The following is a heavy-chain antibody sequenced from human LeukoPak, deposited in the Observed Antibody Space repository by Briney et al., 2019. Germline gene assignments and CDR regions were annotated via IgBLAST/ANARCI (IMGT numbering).Heavy chain of an antibody. V-gene: IGHV3-21*01. Sequence: GGSLRLSCAASGFTFSSYSMNWVRQAPGKGLEWVSSISSSSSYIYYADSVKGRFTISRDNAKNSLYLQMNSLRAEDTAVYYCARDRDENYYGSGNAFDIWGQGTMVTVSS. CDR2: ISSSSSYI. CDR3: ARDRDENYYGSGNAFDI. D-gene: IGHD3-10*01. CDR1: GFTFSSYS. J-gene: IGHJ3*02.